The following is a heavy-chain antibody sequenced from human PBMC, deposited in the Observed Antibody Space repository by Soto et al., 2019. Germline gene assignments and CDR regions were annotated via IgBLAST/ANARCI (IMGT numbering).Heavy chain of an antibody. CDR3: ATRITVFGLLIPPFDP. D-gene: IGHD3-3*01. CDR2: INHTGGT. Sequence: PSETRSRPCALYGGSVNGYYWKWIRQPPGKGRERIGEINHTGGTHYNPSLKSRVTMSVDTSKNQFSLRLSSVTAADTAIYYCATRITVFGLLIPPFDPWGQGTQVTVSS. J-gene: IGHJ5*02. CDR1: GGSVNGYY. V-gene: IGHV4-34*01.